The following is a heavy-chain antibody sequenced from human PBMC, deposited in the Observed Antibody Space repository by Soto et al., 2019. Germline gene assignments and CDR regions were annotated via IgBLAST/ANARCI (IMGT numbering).Heavy chain of an antibody. CDR3: AKKGLGSLATYCSTGDCHYAFDI. D-gene: IGHD2-15*01. V-gene: IGHV3-23*01. Sequence: EVQLLESGGGLVQPGGSLRLSCAASGFTFGNYAMIWVRQAPGKGLEWVSTISGGGDGTYYADSVRGRFTISRENSRNTVYLQMNSPRGEDTAVYYCAKKGLGSLATYCSTGDCHYAFDIWGQGTMVTVSS. CDR2: ISGGGDGT. CDR1: GFTFGNYA. J-gene: IGHJ3*02.